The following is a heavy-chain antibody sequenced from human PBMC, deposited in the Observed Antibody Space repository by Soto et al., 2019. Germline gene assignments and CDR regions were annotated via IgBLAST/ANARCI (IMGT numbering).Heavy chain of an antibody. CDR3: ARGEGVYDVTPKNGMEV. J-gene: IGHJ6*04. Sequence: QVQLVQSGAEVKKPGSSVKVSCKASGGTLSSYAISWVRQAPGQGLEWMGGIIPIFGTANYAQKFQGRVTITADESTSTAYMELSSLISEETAVYFCARGEGVYDVTPKNGMEVWGKGTAVTVSS. D-gene: IGHD5-12*01. V-gene: IGHV1-69*01. CDR1: GGTLSSYA. CDR2: IIPIFGTA.